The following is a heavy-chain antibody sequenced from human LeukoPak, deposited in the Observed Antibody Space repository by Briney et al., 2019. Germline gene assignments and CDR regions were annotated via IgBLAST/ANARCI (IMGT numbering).Heavy chain of an antibody. Sequence: SETLSLTCTVSGGSISTSSYYWGWVRQPPGKGLEWIGNIFYSGSTYYSPSLKSRVTISLDTSKNQFSLKLSSVTAADTAVYYCASRVWFGEPYGPFDYWGQGTPVTVSS. CDR2: IFYSGST. CDR3: ASRVWFGEPYGPFDY. J-gene: IGHJ4*02. D-gene: IGHD3-10*01. V-gene: IGHV4-39*07. CDR1: GGSISTSSYY.